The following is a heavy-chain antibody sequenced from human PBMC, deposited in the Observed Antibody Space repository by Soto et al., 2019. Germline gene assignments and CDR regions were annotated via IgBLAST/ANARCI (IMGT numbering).Heavy chain of an antibody. Sequence: GGSLRLSCAASGFSLSDYSMNWVRRAPGKGLEWVSYIISSSSTIYYAYSVKGRFTISRDTSRNTLYLQLSSLRVEDTAVYYCARDTPLFSFGYQRGNYFDYWGQGALVTVSS. CDR1: GFSLSDYS. J-gene: IGHJ4*02. D-gene: IGHD3-22*01. CDR2: IISSSSTI. V-gene: IGHV3-48*01. CDR3: ARDTPLFSFGYQRGNYFDY.